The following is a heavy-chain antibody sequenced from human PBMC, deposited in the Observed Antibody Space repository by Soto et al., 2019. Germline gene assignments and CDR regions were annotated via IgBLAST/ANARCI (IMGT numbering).Heavy chain of an antibody. V-gene: IGHV1-18*04. CDR1: GYTFTSYG. J-gene: IGHJ5*02. Sequence: ASVKVSCRASGYTFTSYGISWVRQAPGQGLEWMGWISAYNGNTNYAQKLQGRVTMTTDTSTSTAYMELRSLRSDDTAVYYCARDWGITGTTQGPNWFDPWGQGTLVTVSS. CDR3: ARDWGITGTTQGPNWFDP. D-gene: IGHD1-20*01. CDR2: ISAYNGNT.